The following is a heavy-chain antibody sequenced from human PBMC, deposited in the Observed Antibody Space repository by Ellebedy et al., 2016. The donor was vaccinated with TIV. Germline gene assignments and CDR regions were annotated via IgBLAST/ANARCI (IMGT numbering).Heavy chain of an antibody. D-gene: IGHD2-21*01. CDR3: AREPSWCLSCLDV. V-gene: IGHV6-1*01. CDR1: GDSVSRNTTA. CDR2: TYYRSKWYT. J-gene: IGHJ6*02. Sequence: MPSETLSLTCAISGDSVSRNTTAWNWIRQSPSRGLEWLGRTYYRSKWYTDYALSVKSRMSNIPDTSKNQFSLQLNSGTPEETAVYYCAREPSWCLSCLDVWGQGTTVTVSS.